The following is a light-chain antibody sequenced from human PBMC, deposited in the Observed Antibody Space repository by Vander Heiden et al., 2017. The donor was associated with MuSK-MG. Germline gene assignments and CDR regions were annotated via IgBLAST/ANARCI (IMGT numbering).Light chain of an antibody. Sequence: DIQMTQSPSSLSPSVGDRVTITCRASQTIRNYLNWYQQKPGEAPRLLIYAASSLQSGVPSRFSGSGSGTDFTLTIRSLHPEDSATDYCQQSFSLPLTFGGGTKVEIK. CDR1: QTIRNY. V-gene: IGKV1-39*01. CDR2: AAS. J-gene: IGKJ4*01. CDR3: QQSFSLPLT.